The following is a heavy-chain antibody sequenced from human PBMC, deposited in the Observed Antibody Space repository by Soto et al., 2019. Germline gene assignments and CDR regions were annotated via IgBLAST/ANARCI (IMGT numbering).Heavy chain of an antibody. CDR1: GFTVSSYA. CDR2: ISGSGGST. V-gene: IGHV3-23*01. Sequence: HHAGSMRLSFAASGFTVSSYAMGWVRQDTGKGLEWVSAISGSGGSTYYADSVKGRFTISRDNSKNTLYLQMNSLRAEDTAVYYCAKSIAAASPGRGYWGQAPLVTVSS. CDR3: AKSIAAASPGRGY. D-gene: IGHD6-13*01. J-gene: IGHJ4*02.